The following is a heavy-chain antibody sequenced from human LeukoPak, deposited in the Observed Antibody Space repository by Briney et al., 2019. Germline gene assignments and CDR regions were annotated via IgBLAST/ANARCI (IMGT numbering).Heavy chain of an antibody. Sequence: SETLSLTCTVSGGSISGGGYYWSWIRQHPGKGLEWIGYIYYSGNTYYNPSLKSRVTISVDTSKNQFSLKLSSVTAADTAVYYCARGGVLWFGELVWFDPWGQGTLVTVSS. CDR3: ARGGVLWFGELVWFDP. D-gene: IGHD3-10*01. CDR1: GGSISGGGYY. J-gene: IGHJ5*02. V-gene: IGHV4-31*03. CDR2: IYYSGNT.